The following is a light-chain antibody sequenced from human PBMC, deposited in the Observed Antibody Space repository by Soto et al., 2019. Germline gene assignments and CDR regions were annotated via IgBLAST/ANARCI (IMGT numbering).Light chain of an antibody. CDR2: GAS. Sequence: EIVLTQSPGTLSLSPLERATLSCRASQSVSSSYLAWYQQKPGQAPRLLIYGASSRATGIPDRFSGSGSGTDFTLTISRLEPEDFAVYYCKQYGNSPNFGPGTKVDIK. V-gene: IGKV3-20*01. CDR1: QSVSSSY. J-gene: IGKJ3*01. CDR3: KQYGNSPN.